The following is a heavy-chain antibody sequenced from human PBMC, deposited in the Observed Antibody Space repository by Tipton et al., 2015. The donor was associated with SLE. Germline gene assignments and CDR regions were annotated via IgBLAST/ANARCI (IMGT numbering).Heavy chain of an antibody. CDR1: GGSVSGYF. Sequence: TLSLTCVVYGGSVSGYFWTWVRQSPGKRLEWIGSMYYSGSTYYKPSLKSRVSISIDTSRNQFSLNLSSVTAADTAVYYCARIRPGHGDPFDFWGQGTLVTVSS. D-gene: IGHD4-17*01. CDR3: ARIRPGHGDPFDF. J-gene: IGHJ4*02. CDR2: MYYSGST. V-gene: IGHV4-34*11.